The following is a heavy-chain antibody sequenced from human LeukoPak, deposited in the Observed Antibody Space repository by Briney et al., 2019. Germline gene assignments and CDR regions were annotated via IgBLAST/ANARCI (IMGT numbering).Heavy chain of an antibody. CDR3: AREKCGYCTNGVCCTFDY. J-gene: IGHJ4*02. Sequence: SETLSLTCTVSGGSISSYYWSWIRQPAGKGLEWIGRIYTSGSTNYNPSLKSRVTMSVDTSKNQFSLKLSSVTAADTAVYYCAREKCGYCTNGVCCTFDYWGQGTLVTVSS. V-gene: IGHV4-4*07. CDR1: GGSISSYY. D-gene: IGHD2-8*01. CDR2: IYTSGST.